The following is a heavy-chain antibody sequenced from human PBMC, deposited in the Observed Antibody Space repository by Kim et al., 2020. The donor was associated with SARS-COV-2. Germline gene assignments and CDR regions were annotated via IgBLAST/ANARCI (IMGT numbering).Heavy chain of an antibody. CDR2: ISSSSTI. D-gene: IGHD3-10*01. CDR1: GFTFSSYS. J-gene: IGHJ3*02. CDR3: ASGLFELLWFGELLPTGDWRNAFDI. V-gene: IGHV3-48*02. Sequence: GGSLRLSCAASGFTFSSYSMNWVRQAPGKGLEWVSYISSSSTIYYADSVKGRFTISRDNAKNSLYLQMNSLRDEDTAVYYCASGLFELLWFGELLPTGDWRNAFDIWGQGTMVTVSS.